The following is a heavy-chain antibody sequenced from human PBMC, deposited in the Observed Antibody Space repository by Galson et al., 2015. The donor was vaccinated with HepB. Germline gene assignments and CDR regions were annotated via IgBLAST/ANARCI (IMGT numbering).Heavy chain of an antibody. V-gene: IGHV3-21*01. J-gene: IGHJ6*02. Sequence: SLRLSCAASGFTFSSYSMNWVRQAPGKGLEWVSSISSSSSYIYYADSVKGRFTISRDNAKNSLYLQMNSLRAEDTAVYYCARDGQSRAVAGADNYYYYGMDVWGQGTTVTVSS. D-gene: IGHD6-13*01. CDR3: ARDGQSRAVAGADNYYYYGMDV. CDR1: GFTFSSYS. CDR2: ISSSSSYI.